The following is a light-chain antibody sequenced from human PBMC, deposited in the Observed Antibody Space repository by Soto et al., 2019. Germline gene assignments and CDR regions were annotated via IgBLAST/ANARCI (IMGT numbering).Light chain of an antibody. V-gene: IGKV1-5*03. J-gene: IGKJ2*01. Sequence: DIQMTQSPSTLSASVGDTVTITCRASQSIGNWMAWYQQTPGKAPNLLIYRGSSLQSGVPSRFSGSGSGTAFTLTIVSLQPDDFAVYYCQQFNIYPYTFGRGTKLEIK. CDR1: QSIGNW. CDR2: RGS. CDR3: QQFNIYPYT.